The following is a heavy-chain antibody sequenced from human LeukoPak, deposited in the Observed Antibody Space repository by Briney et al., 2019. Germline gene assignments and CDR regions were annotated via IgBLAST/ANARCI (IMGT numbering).Heavy chain of an antibody. CDR3: ARGQDLARGYSSSCFWYFDL. CDR1: GGSISSSSYY. V-gene: IGHV4-39*07. D-gene: IGHD6-13*01. Sequence: PSETLSLTCTVSGGSISSSSYYWGWIRQPPGKGLEWIGSFYYSGSTYYNPSLKSRVTISVDTSKNQFSLKLSSVTAADTAVYYCARGQDLARGYSSSCFWYFDLWGRGTLLSVSS. J-gene: IGHJ2*01. CDR2: FYYSGST.